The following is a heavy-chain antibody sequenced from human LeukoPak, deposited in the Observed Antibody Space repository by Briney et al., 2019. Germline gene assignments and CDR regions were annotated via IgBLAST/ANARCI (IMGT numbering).Heavy chain of an antibody. CDR3: ARSYCGGDCYSDNWFDP. CDR2: ISSSSSYI. J-gene: IGHJ5*02. D-gene: IGHD2-21*02. V-gene: IGHV3-21*01. CDR1: GFTFSSYS. Sequence: PGGSLRLSCAASGFTFSSYSMNWVRQAPGKGLEWVSSISSSSSYIYYADSVKGRFTISRDNAKNSLYLQMNSLRAEDTAVYYCARSYCGGDCYSDNWFDPWGQGTLVTVSS.